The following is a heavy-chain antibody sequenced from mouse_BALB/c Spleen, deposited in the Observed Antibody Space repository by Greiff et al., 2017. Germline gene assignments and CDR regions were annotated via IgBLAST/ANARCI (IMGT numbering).Heavy chain of an antibody. CDR2: ISSGGGST. D-gene: IGHD1-2*01. J-gene: IGHJ2*01. CDR3: AKHEGLRLLGFYY. Sequence: EVMLVESGGGLVKPGGSLKLSCAASGFAFSSYDMSWVRQTPEKRLEWVAYISSGGGSTYYPDTVKGRFPISRDNAKNTLYLQMSSLKSEDTAMYYCAKHEGLRLLGFYYWGQGTTLTVSP. CDR1: GFAFSSYD. V-gene: IGHV5-12-1*01.